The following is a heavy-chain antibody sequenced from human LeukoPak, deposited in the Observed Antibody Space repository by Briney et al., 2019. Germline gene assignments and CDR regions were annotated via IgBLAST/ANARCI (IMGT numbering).Heavy chain of an antibody. CDR3: ARAFGGHDEWYYFDY. J-gene: IGHJ4*02. CDR1: GYSFTSYW. Sequence: GESLKISCKGSGYSFTSYWIGWVRQMPGKGLEWMGIIYPGDSDTRYSPSFQGQVTISADKSISTPYLQWSSLRSEDTAVYYCARAFGGHDEWYYFDYWGQGTLVTVSS. V-gene: IGHV5-51*01. CDR2: IYPGDSDT. D-gene: IGHD5-12*01.